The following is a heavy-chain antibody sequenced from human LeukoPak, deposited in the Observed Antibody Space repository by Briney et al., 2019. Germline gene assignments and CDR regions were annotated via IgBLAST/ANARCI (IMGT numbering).Heavy chain of an antibody. J-gene: IGHJ6*02. CDR2: FDPEDGET. D-gene: IGHD2-2*01. Sequence: VASVKVPCKVSGYTLTELSMHWVRQAPGKGLEWMGGFDPEDGETIYAQKFQGRVTMTEDTFTDTAYMELSSLRSEDTAVYYCATARNLIVVVPAAIREYYYGMDVWGQGTTVTVSS. CDR3: ATARNLIVVVPAAIREYYYGMDV. V-gene: IGHV1-24*01. CDR1: GYTLTELS.